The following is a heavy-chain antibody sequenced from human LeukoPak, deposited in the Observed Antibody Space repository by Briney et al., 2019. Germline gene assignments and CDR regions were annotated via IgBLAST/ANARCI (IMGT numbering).Heavy chain of an antibody. CDR1: GFTFSSYW. J-gene: IGHJ4*02. D-gene: IGHD6-19*01. CDR2: ITGDASST. CDR3: TRVAPTADSGD. Sequence: PVGSLRLSCAASGFTFSSYWMHWVRQAPGKGLVWVSCITGDASSTRYADSVKGRFTVSRDNAKNTLYLQMNSLRAEDTAVYYCTRVAPTADSGDWGQGTLVTVSS. V-gene: IGHV3-74*01.